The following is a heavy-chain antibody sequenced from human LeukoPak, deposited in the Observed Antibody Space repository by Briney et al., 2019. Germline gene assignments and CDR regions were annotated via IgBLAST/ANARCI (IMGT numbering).Heavy chain of an antibody. CDR2: ISSDGSST. V-gene: IGHV3-74*01. CDR3: ARDLAWDAFDI. Sequence: PGGSLRLSCVASGFTFSSSWMYWVRQAPGKGLVWASRISSDGSSTTYADSVKGRFTISRDNAKNTLYLQMNSLRVEDTAVYYCARDLAWDAFDIWGQGTMVTVSS. CDR1: GFTFSSSW. J-gene: IGHJ3*02.